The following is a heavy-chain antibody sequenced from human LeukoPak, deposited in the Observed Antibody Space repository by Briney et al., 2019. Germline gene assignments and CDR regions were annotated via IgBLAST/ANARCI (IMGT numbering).Heavy chain of an antibody. J-gene: IGHJ4*02. V-gene: IGHV4-59*01. CDR1: GGSISSYY. CDR3: ARYLFRRGGYFDY. CDR2: IYYSGST. Sequence: SETLSLTCTVSGGSISSYYWSWIRRPPGKGLEWIGYIYYSGSTNYNPSLKSRVTISVDTSKNQFSLKLSSVTAVDTAVYYCARYLFRRGGYFDYWGQGTLVTVSS. D-gene: IGHD3-22*01.